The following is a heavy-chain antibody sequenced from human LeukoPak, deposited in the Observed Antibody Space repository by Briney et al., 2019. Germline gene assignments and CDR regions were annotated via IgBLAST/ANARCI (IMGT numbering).Heavy chain of an antibody. CDR3: ARGGRWELLGLDY. CDR1: GFTFSDHY. D-gene: IGHD1-26*01. V-gene: IGHV3-72*01. Sequence: GGSLRLSCAASGFTFSDHYLDWVRQAPGKGLEWVGRSRSKTNRYTTQYAASVKGRFTISRDDSKNSLYLQMNSLRAEDTAVYYCARGGRWELLGLDYWGQGTLVTVSS. CDR2: SRSKTNRYTT. J-gene: IGHJ4*02.